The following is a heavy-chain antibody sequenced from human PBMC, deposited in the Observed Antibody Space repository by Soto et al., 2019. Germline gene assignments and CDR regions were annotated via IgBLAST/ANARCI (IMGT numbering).Heavy chain of an antibody. CDR3: ARREGSGIYYYYGMDV. V-gene: IGHV1-18*01. D-gene: IGHD3-10*01. CDR2: ISAYNGNT. CDR1: GYTFTSYG. Sequence: VKVSCKASGYTFTSYGISWVRQAPGQGLEWMGWISAYNGNTNYAQKLQGRVTMTTDTSTSTANMELRSLRSDDTAVYYCARREGSGIYYYYGMDVWGQGTTVTVSS. J-gene: IGHJ6*02.